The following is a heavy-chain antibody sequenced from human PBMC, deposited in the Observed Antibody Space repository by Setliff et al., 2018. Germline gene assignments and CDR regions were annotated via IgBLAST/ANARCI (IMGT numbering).Heavy chain of an antibody. CDR1: DGSISTYY. CDR2: IYTSGII. J-gene: IGHJ4*02. Sequence: PSETLSLTCTVSDGSISTYYWSWIRQPPGRGLEYIGYIYTSGIINYNPSLKSRVTMSLDTSKNQISLSLSSVTAADTAVFYCARGRGYSNTWYALPYFDCWGQGTLVTVS. CDR3: ARGRGYSNTWYALPYFDC. V-gene: IGHV4-4*08. D-gene: IGHD6-13*01.